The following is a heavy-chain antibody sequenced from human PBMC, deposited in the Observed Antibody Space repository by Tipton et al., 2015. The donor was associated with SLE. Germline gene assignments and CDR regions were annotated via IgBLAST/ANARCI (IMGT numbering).Heavy chain of an antibody. CDR3: AAGAAGSY. J-gene: IGHJ4*02. Sequence: SLRLSCAASGFTFNNYWMHWFRQVPGKGLEWVSRIDHDGSGTSYADSVEDRFTISRDNAKSSLYLQMNSLRAEDTAVYYCAAGAAGSYWGQGTLVTVSS. D-gene: IGHD6-13*01. CDR1: GFTFNNYW. V-gene: IGHV3-74*01. CDR2: IDHDGSGT.